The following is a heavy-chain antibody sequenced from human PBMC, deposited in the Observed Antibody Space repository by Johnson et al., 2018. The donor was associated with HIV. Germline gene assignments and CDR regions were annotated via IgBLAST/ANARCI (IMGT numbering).Heavy chain of an antibody. J-gene: IGHJ3*02. Sequence: QMLLVESGGGVVQPGGSLRLSCAASEFIFSSYSMHWVRQAPGKGLEWVAVISYDGHNEYYADSVEGRFTVSRDNTKNTLYLQMNSLRAEDTAVYYCARDGGIAATDAFDIWGQGTMVTVSS. CDR1: EFIFSSYS. D-gene: IGHD6-13*01. V-gene: IGHV3-30*04. CDR3: ARDGGIAATDAFDI. CDR2: ISYDGHNE.